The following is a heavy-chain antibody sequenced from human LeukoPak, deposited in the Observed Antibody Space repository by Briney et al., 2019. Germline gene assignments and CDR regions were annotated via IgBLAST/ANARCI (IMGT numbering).Heavy chain of an antibody. D-gene: IGHD3-10*01. Sequence: KPSETLSLTCTVSGDSISSYYWTWIRQPPGKGLEWIGCLYYSGSTDYNPSPKSRVTISLDTSRNQFSLKLNSVTAADTAVYYCAKSNGYGLVDIWGQGTMVTVSS. CDR1: GDSISSYY. CDR3: AKSNGYGLVDI. V-gene: IGHV4-59*12. J-gene: IGHJ3*02. CDR2: LYYSGST.